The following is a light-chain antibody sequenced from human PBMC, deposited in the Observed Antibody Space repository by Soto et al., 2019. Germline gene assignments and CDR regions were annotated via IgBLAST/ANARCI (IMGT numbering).Light chain of an antibody. CDR3: QQYNMWPET. Sequence: EIVMTQSPATLPVSPGERATLSCRASQSVSSNLAWYAQTRGQAPRIXIYSTSTRATGIPARCSGRGAWTACTRTISSLQSADFAIDDCQQYNMWPETFGQGTKVDI. V-gene: IGKV3-15*01. CDR1: QSVSSN. CDR2: STS. J-gene: IGKJ1*01.